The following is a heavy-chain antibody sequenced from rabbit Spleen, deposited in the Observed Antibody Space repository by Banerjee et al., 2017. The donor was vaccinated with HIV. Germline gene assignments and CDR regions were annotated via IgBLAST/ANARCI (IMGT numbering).Heavy chain of an antibody. V-gene: IGHV1S47*01. J-gene: IGHJ4*01. Sequence: QLVESGGGLVQPGGSLKLSCKASGFDFSVYGLSWVRQAPGKGLEWIGYIDPLFRRTYYASRVNGRFTISTHNAQNTLYLQLNSLTASDTATYFCVRGGGLWGQGTLVTVS. CDR3: VRGGGL. CDR2: IDPLFRRT. CDR1: GFDFSVYG.